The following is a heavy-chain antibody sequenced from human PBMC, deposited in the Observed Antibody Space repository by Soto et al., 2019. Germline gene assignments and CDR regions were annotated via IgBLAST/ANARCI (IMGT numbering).Heavy chain of an antibody. Sequence: SVKVSCKASGGTFSSYAISWVRQAPGQGLEWMGGIIPIFGTANYAQKFQGRVTITADESTSTAYMELSSLRSEDTAVYYCARGGGIAATLFYYYYYGMDVWGQGTTVTVSS. J-gene: IGHJ6*02. CDR3: ARGGGIAATLFYYYYYGMDV. V-gene: IGHV1-69*13. CDR1: GGTFSSYA. CDR2: IIPIFGTA. D-gene: IGHD2-15*01.